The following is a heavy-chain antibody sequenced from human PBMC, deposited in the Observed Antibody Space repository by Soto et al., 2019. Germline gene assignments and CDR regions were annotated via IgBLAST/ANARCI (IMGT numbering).Heavy chain of an antibody. CDR2: ISYDGSNK. V-gene: IGHV3-30*18. D-gene: IGHD6-19*01. Sequence: QVQLVESGGGVVQPGRSLRLSCAASGFTFSSYGMHWVRQAPGKGLEWVAVISYDGSNKYYADSVKGRFTISRDNSKNTLYLQMNGLRAEDTAVYYCAKDPRGAAVAHPGWFDPWGQGTLVTVSS. CDR1: GFTFSSYG. J-gene: IGHJ5*02. CDR3: AKDPRGAAVAHPGWFDP.